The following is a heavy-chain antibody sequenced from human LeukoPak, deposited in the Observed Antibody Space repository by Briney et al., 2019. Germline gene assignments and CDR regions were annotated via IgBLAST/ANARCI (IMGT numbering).Heavy chain of an antibody. Sequence: GGSLRLSCAASGFTFSDYYMSWIRQAPGKGLEWVSYISSSGSTIYYADSVKGRFTISRDNAKNSLYLQMNSLRAEDTAVYYCARAKTLRAAAIDDAFDIWGQGTMVTVSS. D-gene: IGHD6-13*01. CDR2: ISSSGSTI. V-gene: IGHV3-11*01. J-gene: IGHJ3*02. CDR3: ARAKTLRAAAIDDAFDI. CDR1: GFTFSDYY.